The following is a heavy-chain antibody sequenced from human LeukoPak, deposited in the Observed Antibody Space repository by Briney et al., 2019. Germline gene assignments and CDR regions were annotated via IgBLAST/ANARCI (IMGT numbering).Heavy chain of an antibody. CDR1: GGSISSGGYF. CDR2: IYYRGTT. J-gene: IGHJ4*02. V-gene: IGHV4-39*07. Sequence: SETLSLTCTVSGGSISSGGYFWGWIRQPPGKGLEWIGSIYYRGTTYYNPSLKSRVTISLDTSKNQFSLKLSSLTAADTAVYYCARSHGGYWGQGALVTVSS. CDR3: ARSHGGY.